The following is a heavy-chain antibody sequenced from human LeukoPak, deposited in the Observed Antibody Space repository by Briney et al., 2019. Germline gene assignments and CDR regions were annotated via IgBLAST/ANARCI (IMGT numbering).Heavy chain of an antibody. V-gene: IGHV3-9*03. D-gene: IGHD3-10*01. CDR2: ISWNSGSI. Sequence: GRSLRLSCAASGFTFDDYAMHWVRQAPGKGLEWVSGISWNSGSIGYADSVKGRFTISRDNAKNSLYPQMNSLRAEDMALYYCAKDRGPGILWFGELLGGAFDIWGQGTMVTVSS. J-gene: IGHJ3*02. CDR1: GFTFDDYA. CDR3: AKDRGPGILWFGELLGGAFDI.